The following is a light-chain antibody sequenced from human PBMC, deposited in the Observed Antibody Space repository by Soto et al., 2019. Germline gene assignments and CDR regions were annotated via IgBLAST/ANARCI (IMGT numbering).Light chain of an antibody. Sequence: QSVLTQPASVSGSPGQSIAISCTGTSSDVGGYNFVSWYQQHPGKAPKLVIYDVTIRPSGISDRFSGSKSGNTASLTISGLQVEDEADYYCSSYSGSSTLVVFGGGTKLTVL. CDR2: DVT. J-gene: IGLJ2*01. CDR3: SSYSGSSTLVV. CDR1: SSDVGGYNF. V-gene: IGLV2-14*03.